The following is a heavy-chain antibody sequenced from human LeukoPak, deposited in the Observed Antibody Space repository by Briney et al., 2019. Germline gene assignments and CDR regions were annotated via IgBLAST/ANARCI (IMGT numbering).Heavy chain of an antibody. CDR3: ARSSDSSSLQHFQH. D-gene: IGHD6-6*01. J-gene: IGHJ1*01. CDR2: ISISGSTI. V-gene: IGHV3-11*01. CDR1: GFTFDDYG. Sequence: PGGSLRLSCAASGFTFDDYGMSWVRQAPGKGLEWVSSISISGSTIYYADSVKGRFTISRDNAKNSLFLQMNSLRAEDTAVYYCARSSDSSSLQHFQHWGQGTLVTVSS.